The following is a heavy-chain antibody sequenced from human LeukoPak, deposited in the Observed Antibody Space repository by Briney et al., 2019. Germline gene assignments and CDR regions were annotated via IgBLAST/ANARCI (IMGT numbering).Heavy chain of an antibody. J-gene: IGHJ4*02. CDR3: ARNGRRTTVTSDV. D-gene: IGHD4-17*01. CDR1: GFTFSTYA. V-gene: IGHV3-23*01. Sequence: GGSLRLSCAASGFTFSTYAMSWVRQAPGKGLEWVSTIDSSGGSTHYADTVKGRFTISRDNSKNTLYLQMNSLRDEDTALYYCARNGRRTTVTSDVWGQGTLVTVSS. CDR2: IDSSGGST.